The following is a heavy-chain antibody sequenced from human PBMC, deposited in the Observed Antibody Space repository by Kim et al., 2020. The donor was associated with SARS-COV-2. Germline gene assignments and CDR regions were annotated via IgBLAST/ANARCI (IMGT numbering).Heavy chain of an antibody. V-gene: IGHV4-34*01. CDR3: ARRNYYYYMDV. Sequence: NNYNPSLKSQVTISVDTSKNQFSRKLSSVTAADTAVYYCARRNYYYYMDVWGKGTTVTVSS. CDR2: N. J-gene: IGHJ6*03.